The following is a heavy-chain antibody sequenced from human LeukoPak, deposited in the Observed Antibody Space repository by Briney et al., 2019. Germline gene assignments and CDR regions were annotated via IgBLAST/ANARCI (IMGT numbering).Heavy chain of an antibody. CDR3: ARDDGVVPLYYMDV. CDR1: GYTFTGYY. CDR2: INPNSGGT. J-gene: IGHJ6*03. Sequence: GASVKVSCKASGYTFTGYYMHWVRQAPGQGLEWMGWINPNSGGTNYAQKFQGRVTMTRDTSISTAYMELSRLRSDDTAVYYCARDDGVVPLYYMDVWGKGTTVTISS. D-gene: IGHD2-2*01. V-gene: IGHV1-2*02.